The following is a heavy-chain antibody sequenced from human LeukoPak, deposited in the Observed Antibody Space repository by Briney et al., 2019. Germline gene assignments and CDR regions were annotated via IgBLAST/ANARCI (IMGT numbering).Heavy chain of an antibody. CDR2: ISHTGGSP. V-gene: IGHV3-23*01. D-gene: IGHD6-13*01. J-gene: IGHJ3*02. CDR3: ARDMFSSSWYSDAFDI. CDR1: GITFSSYG. Sequence: GGSLRLSCAASGITFSSYGMSWVRQVPGKGLEWVSSISHTGGSPYYADSVKGRFTISRDNAKNSLYLQVNSLRAEDTAVYYCARDMFSSSWYSDAFDIWGRGTMVTVSS.